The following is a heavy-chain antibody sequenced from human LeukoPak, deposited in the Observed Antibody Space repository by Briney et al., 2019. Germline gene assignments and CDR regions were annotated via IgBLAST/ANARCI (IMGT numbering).Heavy chain of an antibody. Sequence: GGSLRLSCAASGFTFSSYSMNWVRQAPGKGLEWVSSISSSGSYIYYADSVKGRFTISRDNAKNSLYLQMNSLRAEDTAVYYCARENIAARFFDDWGQGTLVTVSS. J-gene: IGHJ4*02. CDR3: ARENIAARFFDD. D-gene: IGHD6-6*01. CDR2: ISSSGSYI. CDR1: GFTFSSYS. V-gene: IGHV3-21*01.